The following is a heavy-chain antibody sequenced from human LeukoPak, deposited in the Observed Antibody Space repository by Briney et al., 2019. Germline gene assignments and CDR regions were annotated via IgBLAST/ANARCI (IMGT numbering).Heavy chain of an antibody. CDR2: ISNSGGT. CDR1: AVSISNNNW. Sequence: SVTLSLTCSVSAVSISNNNWWSWARRPPGMGLEWIGAISNSGGTNYTPTLKSRVTMSGDTSKSTVSLKLSSVSAADTAVYYCARGEERSSGTLHFDDWGQGTLVTVS. CDR3: ARGEERSSGTLHFDD. V-gene: IGHV4-4*02. D-gene: IGHD3-10*01. J-gene: IGHJ4*02.